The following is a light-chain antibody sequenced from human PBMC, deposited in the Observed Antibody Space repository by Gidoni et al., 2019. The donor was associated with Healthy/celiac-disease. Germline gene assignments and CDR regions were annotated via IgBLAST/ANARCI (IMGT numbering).Light chain of an antibody. J-gene: IGKJ3*01. V-gene: IGKV3-11*01. CDR2: EAS. Sequence: EIVLTQSPATLSLSPGERATLSCRASQSVSSYLAWYQQKPGQAPRLLIYEASNRATGIPARFSGSGSGTDFTLTISSLEPEDFVFYYCQQRSNWPAGFTFGPGTKVDIK. CDR3: QQRSNWPAGFT. CDR1: QSVSSY.